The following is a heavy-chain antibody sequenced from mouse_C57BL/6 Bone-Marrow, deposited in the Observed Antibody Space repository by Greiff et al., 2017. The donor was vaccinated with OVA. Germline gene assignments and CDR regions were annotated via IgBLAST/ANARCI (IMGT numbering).Heavy chain of an antibody. CDR2: ISSGSSTI. Sequence: EVMLVESGGGLVKPGGSLKLSCAASGFTFSDYGMHWVRQAPEKGLEWVAYISSGSSTIYYADTVKGRFTISRDNAKNTLFLQMTSLRSEDTAMYYCARREAWYFDVWGTGTTVTVSS. V-gene: IGHV5-17*01. CDR3: ARREAWYFDV. CDR1: GFTFSDYG. J-gene: IGHJ1*03.